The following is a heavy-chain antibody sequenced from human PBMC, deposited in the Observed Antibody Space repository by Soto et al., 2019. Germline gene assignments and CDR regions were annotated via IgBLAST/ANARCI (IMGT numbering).Heavy chain of an antibody. J-gene: IGHJ5*02. V-gene: IGHV3-21*01. CDR1: GFTFSTYS. D-gene: IGHD6-13*01. CDR2: ISSSSSYI. Sequence: WGSLILSCASSGFTFSTYSMNWVRQAPGKGLEWVSSISSSSSYIYYADSVKGRFTISRDNSKNSLYLQMNSLRAEDTAVYYCARDAAETHNWFDPWGQGTLFTVSS. CDR3: ARDAAETHNWFDP.